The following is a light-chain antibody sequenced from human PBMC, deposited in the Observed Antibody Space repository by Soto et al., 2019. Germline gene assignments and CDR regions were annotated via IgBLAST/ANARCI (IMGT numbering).Light chain of an antibody. J-gene: IGKJ2*01. CDR2: TAS. CDR1: QSISTY. Sequence: DIQMTQSPSSLYASVGDRVTITCRASQSISTYLNWYQQKPGKAPNLLIYTASTLQTGVPSRFTGSGSGTDFTLTVTNMQPEDFATYYCQQSHRTPYTFGQGTKVEIK. V-gene: IGKV1-39*01. CDR3: QQSHRTPYT.